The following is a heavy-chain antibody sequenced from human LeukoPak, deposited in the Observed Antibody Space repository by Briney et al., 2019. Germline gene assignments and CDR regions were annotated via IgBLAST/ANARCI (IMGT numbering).Heavy chain of an antibody. CDR3: AGAVGALLTWAF. CDR2: IYDFGST. CDR1: GGSFISHY. Sequence: SETLSLTCTVSGGSFISHYWSWIRLTPGKGLEWIGYIYDFGSTDYNPSLKSRVTMSVDTSKNQFSLKLTSVTVADTAIYYCAGAVGALLTWAFWGQGTLVTVSS. J-gene: IGHJ4*02. D-gene: IGHD1-26*01. V-gene: IGHV4-59*11.